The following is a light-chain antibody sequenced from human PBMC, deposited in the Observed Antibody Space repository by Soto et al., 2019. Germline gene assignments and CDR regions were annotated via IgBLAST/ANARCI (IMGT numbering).Light chain of an antibody. Sequence: ILMTRSPATLSVSSVEIANLSGSSSQIVSIKLAWYQQKLGQAPSLLIYDTSNRATGIPDTFSGSGSGTAFTLPISRLKSPDFAAYYCQQYNNWPQITGGNGQRREIK. CDR1: QIVSIK. CDR3: QQYNNWPQIT. J-gene: IGKJ5*01. CDR2: DTS. V-gene: IGKV3-15*01.